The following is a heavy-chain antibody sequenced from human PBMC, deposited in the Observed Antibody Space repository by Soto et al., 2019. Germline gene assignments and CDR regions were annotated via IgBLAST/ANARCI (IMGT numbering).Heavy chain of an antibody. D-gene: IGHD3-9*01. CDR3: TRDYNDILTGYNWFDP. V-gene: IGHV3-49*03. J-gene: IGHJ5*02. CDR1: GFTFGDYA. Sequence: GSLRLSCTASGFTFGDYAMSWFRQAPGKGLEWVGFIRSKAYGGTTEYAASVKGRFTISRDDSKSIAYLQMNSLKTEDTAVYYCTRDYNDILTGYNWFDPWGQGTLVTV. CDR2: IRSKAYGGTT.